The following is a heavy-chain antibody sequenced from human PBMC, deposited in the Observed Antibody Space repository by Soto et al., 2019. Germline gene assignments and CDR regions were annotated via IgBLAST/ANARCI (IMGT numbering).Heavy chain of an antibody. Sequence: PSETLSLTCTVSGGSINSYYWSWIRQSPGKGLEWIGQIYYTGSTNYNPSLKSRVTISVDTSKNQFSLKLSSVTAADTAVYYCATGSYGDYGDWGQGTLVTVSS. V-gene: IGHV4-59*01. D-gene: IGHD4-17*01. CDR2: IYYTGST. CDR3: ATGSYGDYGD. J-gene: IGHJ4*02. CDR1: GGSINSYY.